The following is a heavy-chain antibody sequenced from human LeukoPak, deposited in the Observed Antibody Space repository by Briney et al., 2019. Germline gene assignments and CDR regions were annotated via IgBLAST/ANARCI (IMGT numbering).Heavy chain of an antibody. CDR2: IKSKTNGGTT. CDR1: GFTFSNAW. CDR3: PTEKVSGTTDFDY. J-gene: IGHJ4*02. V-gene: IGHV3-15*01. Sequence: GGSLRLSXAASGFTFSNAWMSWVRQAPGKGLEWVGRIKSKTNGGTTDYAAPVKGRFTISRDDSKNTLYLQMNSLKTEDTAVYYCPTEKVSGTTDFDYWGQGTLVTVSS. D-gene: IGHD1-7*01.